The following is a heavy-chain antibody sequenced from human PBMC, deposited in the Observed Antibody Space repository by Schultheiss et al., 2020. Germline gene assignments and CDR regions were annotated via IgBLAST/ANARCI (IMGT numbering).Heavy chain of an antibody. D-gene: IGHD6-13*01. Sequence: GGSLRLSCAASGFSFSRSWMHWVCQAPEKGLEWVADINCDGSEKYYVNSVKGRFTISRDNSKNTLYLQMNSLKTEDTAVYYCTTAIQYSSSSFDYWGQGTLVNVSS. CDR3: TTAIQYSSSSFDY. J-gene: IGHJ4*02. CDR1: GFSFSRSW. CDR2: INCDGSEK. V-gene: IGHV3-52*01.